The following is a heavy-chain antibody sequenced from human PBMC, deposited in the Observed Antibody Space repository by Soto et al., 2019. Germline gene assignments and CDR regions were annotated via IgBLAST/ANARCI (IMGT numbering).Heavy chain of an antibody. Sequence: EVHLAESGGRLVQPGGSLRLSCAASGFTFNNHAMTWVRQAPGKGLEWVATVSSGGGATYYADSVKGRFTVSRANSNNTVSLHMDSLRADDTARYYCARDRLGFGDLDSWGPGTLLTVSS. V-gene: IGHV3-23*04. J-gene: IGHJ4*02. CDR2: VSSGGGAT. CDR3: ARDRLGFGDLDS. D-gene: IGHD3-10*01. CDR1: GFTFNNHA.